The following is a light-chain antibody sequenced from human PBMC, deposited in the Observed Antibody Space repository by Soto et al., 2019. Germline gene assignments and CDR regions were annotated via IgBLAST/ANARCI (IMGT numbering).Light chain of an antibody. Sequence: QSVLTQPPSVSGAPGQRVTISCTGSSSNIGANYDVHWYQHLPGTAPKLLIYGNSNRPSGVPDRVSGSKSGTSASLAITGLKAEDEADYDCQSYDSSLSGYVVGTGTKLTVL. CDR2: GNS. CDR1: SSNIGANYD. CDR3: QSYDSSLSGYV. J-gene: IGLJ1*01. V-gene: IGLV1-40*01.